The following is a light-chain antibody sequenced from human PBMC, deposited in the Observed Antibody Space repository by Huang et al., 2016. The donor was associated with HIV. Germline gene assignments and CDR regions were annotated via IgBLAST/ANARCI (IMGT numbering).Light chain of an antibody. CDR3: MQALQTPRT. J-gene: IGKJ5*01. CDR1: SLLHSNGSNY. Sequence: SLLHSNGSNYLDWYLPKPGQYPQLLIYLSSNRASGVPDRFSGSASVLDFTLKISRVEAEDVGVYYCMQALQTPRTFGQGTRLEIK. V-gene: IGKV2-28*01. CDR2: LSS.